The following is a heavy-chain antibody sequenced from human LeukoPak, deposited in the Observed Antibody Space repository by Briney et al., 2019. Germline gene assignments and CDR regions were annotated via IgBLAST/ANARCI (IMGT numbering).Heavy chain of an antibody. Sequence: ASVKVSCKASGYTFTSYYMHWVRQAPGQGLEWMGIINPSGGSTSYAQRFQGRVTMTRDTSTSTVYMELSSLRSEDTAVYYCARGKRLDFGWLYSKVLDYWGQGTPVTVSS. V-gene: IGHV1-46*01. CDR3: ARGKRLDFGWLYSKVLDY. D-gene: IGHD3-9*01. CDR1: GYTFTSYY. J-gene: IGHJ4*02. CDR2: INPSGGST.